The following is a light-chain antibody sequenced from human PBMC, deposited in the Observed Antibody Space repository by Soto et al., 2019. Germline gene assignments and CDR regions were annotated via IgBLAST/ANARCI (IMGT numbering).Light chain of an antibody. CDR3: QQYGNPPPNA. CDR2: GAS. Sequence: EIVLTQSPGTLSLSPGERATLSCRASQSVSSSYLAWYQQKPGQAPRVLIHGASSRATGIPDRFSGSGSGTDFSLTISILEPEDFAAYFCQQYGNPPPNAFGQGTKVKIK. J-gene: IGKJ2*01. V-gene: IGKV3-20*01. CDR1: QSVSSSY.